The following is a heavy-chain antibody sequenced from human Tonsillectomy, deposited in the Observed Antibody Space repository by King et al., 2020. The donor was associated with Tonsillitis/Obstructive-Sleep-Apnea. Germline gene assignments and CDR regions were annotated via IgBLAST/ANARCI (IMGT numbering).Heavy chain of an antibody. V-gene: IGHV4-59*13. J-gene: IGHJ6*03. CDR1: GGSFSRFY. CDR2: IFYSGTT. CDR3: ARTTVTTLEGDYMDV. Sequence: QLQESGPGLVKPSETLSLTCTVSGGSFSRFYWSWIRQPPGKGLEWVGCIFYSGTTTYNPSLKSRVTISVDPSKSRISLKLSSVTAADTAVYYCARTTVTTLEGDYMDVWGKGTTVTVSS. D-gene: IGHD3-16*01.